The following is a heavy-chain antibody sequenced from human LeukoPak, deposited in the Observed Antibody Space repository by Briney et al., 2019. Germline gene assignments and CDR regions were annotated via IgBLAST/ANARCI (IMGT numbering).Heavy chain of an antibody. CDR1: GGSISSSSYY. Sequence: SETLSLTCTVSGGSISSSSYYWGWIRQPPGKGLEWIGSIYYSGSTYYNPSLKSRVTTSVDTSKNQFSLKLSSVTAADTAVYYYARSVDGYSSSWYVRRTRQFDYWGQGTLVTVSS. V-gene: IGHV4-39*01. J-gene: IGHJ4*02. D-gene: IGHD6-13*01. CDR3: ARSVDGYSSSWYVRRTRQFDY. CDR2: IYYSGST.